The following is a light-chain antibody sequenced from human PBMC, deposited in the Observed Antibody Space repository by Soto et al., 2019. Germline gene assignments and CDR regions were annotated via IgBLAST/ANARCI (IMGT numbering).Light chain of an antibody. CDR2: DAS. CDR1: QSVSSY. J-gene: IGKJ4*01. CDR3: QHRSNWLA. Sequence: EIVLTQSPGTLSLSPGERATLSRRASQSVSSYYLAWYQQKPGQAPRLLIYDASNRATGIPARFSGSGSGTDFTLTITSLEPEDFAVYYCQHRSNWLAFGGGTKVDIK. V-gene: IGKV3-11*01.